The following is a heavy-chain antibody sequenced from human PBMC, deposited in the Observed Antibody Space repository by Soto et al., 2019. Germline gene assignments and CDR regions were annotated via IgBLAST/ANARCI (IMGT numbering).Heavy chain of an antibody. D-gene: IGHD3-3*01. V-gene: IGHV2-5*01. CDR1: GFSLSTSGVG. Sequence: SGPTLVNPTQTLTLTCTFSGFSLSTSGVGVGWIRQPPGKALEWLALIYWNDDKRYSPSLKSRLTITKDTSKNQVVLTMTNMDPVDTATYYCAHRLGVRIFGVEGDWFDPWGQGILVTVSS. CDR2: IYWNDDK. J-gene: IGHJ5*02. CDR3: AHRLGVRIFGVEGDWFDP.